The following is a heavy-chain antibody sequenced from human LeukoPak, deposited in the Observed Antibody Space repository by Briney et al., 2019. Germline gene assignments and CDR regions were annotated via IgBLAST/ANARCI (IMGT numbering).Heavy chain of an antibody. D-gene: IGHD3-22*01. CDR3: ARGSGYYGSSGSSYDY. CDR2: INPNSGGT. Sequence: ASVKVSCKASGYTLTGYYMHWVRQAPGQGLEWMGWINPNSGGTNYAQKFQGRVTMTRDTSISTAYMELSRLRSDDTAVYYCARGSGYYGSSGSSYDYWGQGTLVTVSS. V-gene: IGHV1-2*02. J-gene: IGHJ4*02. CDR1: GYTLTGYY.